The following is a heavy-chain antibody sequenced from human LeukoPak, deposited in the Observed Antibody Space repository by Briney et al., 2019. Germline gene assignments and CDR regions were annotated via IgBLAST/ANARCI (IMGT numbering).Heavy chain of an antibody. CDR1: GFTFSSYS. Sequence: GGSLRLSCAASGFTFSSYSMNWVCQAPGKGLEWVSYISSSSNTIYYADSVKGRFTISRDNAKNSLFLQMNSLRDEDTSVYYCARAVTVVTRGGLVFDYWGQGTLVTVSS. V-gene: IGHV3-48*02. CDR2: ISSSSNTI. J-gene: IGHJ4*02. D-gene: IGHD2-21*02. CDR3: ARAVTVVTRGGLVFDY.